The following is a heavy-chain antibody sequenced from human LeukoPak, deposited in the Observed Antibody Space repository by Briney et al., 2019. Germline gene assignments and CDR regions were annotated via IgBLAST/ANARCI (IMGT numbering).Heavy chain of an antibody. CDR3: ASDWGLRYFDH. CDR1: GYSISSGYY. J-gene: IGHJ4*02. D-gene: IGHD5-12*01. V-gene: IGHV4-38-2*01. CDR2: IYHSGST. Sequence: PSETLSLTCAVSGYSISSGYYWGWIRQPPGKGLEWIGSIYHSGSTYYNPSLKSRVTISVDTSKNQFSLKLSSVTAADTAVYYCASDWGLRYFDHWGQGTLVTVSS.